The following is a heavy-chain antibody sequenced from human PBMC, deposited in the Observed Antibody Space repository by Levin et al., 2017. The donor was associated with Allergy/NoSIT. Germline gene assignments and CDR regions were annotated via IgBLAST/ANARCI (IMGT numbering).Heavy chain of an antibody. CDR2: ISSDGSST. J-gene: IGHJ4*02. V-gene: IGHV3-74*01. CDR3: ARSLGD. CDR1: GFTFSSYW. Sequence: RTGGSLRLSCAASGFTFSSYWMHWVRQAPGKGLVWVSRISSDGSSTSYADSVKGRFTISRDNAKNTLYLQMSSLRAEDTAVYYCARSLGDWGQGTLVTVSS.